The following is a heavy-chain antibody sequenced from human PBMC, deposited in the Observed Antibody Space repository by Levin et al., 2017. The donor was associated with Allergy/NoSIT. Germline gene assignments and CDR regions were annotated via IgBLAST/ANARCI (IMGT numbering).Heavy chain of an antibody. D-gene: IGHD3-22*01. Sequence: GESLKISCKASGYTFTSFYMHWVRQAPGQGLEWMGIINPTGGSTSYAQKFQGRVTMTRDTSTSTVYMDLSSLRSEDTAVYYCARVGGHYYESSGYPYDAFDLWGQGTMVTVSS. CDR1: GYTFTSFY. CDR3: ARVGGHYYESSGYPYDAFDL. J-gene: IGHJ3*01. CDR2: INPTGGST. V-gene: IGHV1-46*01.